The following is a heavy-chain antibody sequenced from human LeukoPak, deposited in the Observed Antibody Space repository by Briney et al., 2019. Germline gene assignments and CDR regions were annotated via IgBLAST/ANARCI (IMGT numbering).Heavy chain of an antibody. CDR2: ISSSGRTI. D-gene: IGHD4-23*01. CDR1: GFTFNDYY. Sequence: GGSLTLSCSASGFTFNDYYMMWLPQAPGKGREGGSYISSSGRTIYYAVSVKGRFTISRDNAKNSLYLQMNSLRAEDTAVYYCARVTYGGNSGWFDPWGQGTLVTVSS. J-gene: IGHJ5*02. CDR3: ARVTYGGNSGWFDP. V-gene: IGHV3-11*01.